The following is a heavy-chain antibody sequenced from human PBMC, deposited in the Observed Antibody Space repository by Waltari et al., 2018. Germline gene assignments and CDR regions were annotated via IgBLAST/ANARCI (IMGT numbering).Heavy chain of an antibody. CDR2: IYHSGST. J-gene: IGHJ4*02. D-gene: IGHD1-26*01. CDR3: ARDLRGGEPWAYFDY. Sequence: QVQLQESGPGLVKPSETLSLTCAVSGYSISSGYYWGWIRQPPGKGLEWIGSIYHSGSTYYNPSLKSRVTIAVDTSKNQFSLKLSSVTAADTAMYYCARDLRGGEPWAYFDYWGQGTLVTVSS. CDR1: GYSISSGYY. V-gene: IGHV4-38-2*02.